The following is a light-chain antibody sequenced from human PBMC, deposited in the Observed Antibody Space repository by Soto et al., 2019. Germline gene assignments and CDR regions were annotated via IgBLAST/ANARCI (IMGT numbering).Light chain of an antibody. CDR1: SSDVGGYNY. V-gene: IGLV2-14*01. Sequence: QSALTQPASVSGSPGQSITIYCTGTSSDVGGYNYVSWYQQHPGKAPKLMIFEVSNRPSGVSNRFSGSKSGNTASLTISGLQAEDEADYYCSSYTISSTRVFGGGTKLTVL. J-gene: IGLJ3*02. CDR2: EVS. CDR3: SSYTISSTRV.